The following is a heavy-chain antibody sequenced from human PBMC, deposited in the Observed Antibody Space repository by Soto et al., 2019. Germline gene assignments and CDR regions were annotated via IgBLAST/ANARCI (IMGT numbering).Heavy chain of an antibody. CDR2: ISSSSSTI. CDR3: ARDSGYSYGPIDY. V-gene: IGHV3-48*02. Sequence: GGSLRLSCAASGFTFSSYGMHWVRQAPGKGLEWVSYISSSSSTIYYADSVKGRFTISRDNAKNSLYLQMNSLRDEDTAVYYWARDSGYSYGPIDYSGQGTLGTVS. CDR1: GFTFSSYG. J-gene: IGHJ4*02. D-gene: IGHD5-18*01.